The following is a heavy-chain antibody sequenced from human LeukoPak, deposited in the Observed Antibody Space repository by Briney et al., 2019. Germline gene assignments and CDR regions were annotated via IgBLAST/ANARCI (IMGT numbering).Heavy chain of an antibody. CDR2: TYFRSKWYN. CDR1: GDTVSSNSAA. CDR3: ANFYLDN. V-gene: IGHV6-1*01. J-gene: IGHJ4*02. D-gene: IGHD2/OR15-2a*01. Sequence: SQTLSLTCAISGDTVSSNSAAWHWIRQSPSRGLEWLGRTYFRSKWYNDYAESVKGPISINPDTSKNQFSLQLNSVNPEDTAVYYCANFYLDNWSQGSLVTVSS.